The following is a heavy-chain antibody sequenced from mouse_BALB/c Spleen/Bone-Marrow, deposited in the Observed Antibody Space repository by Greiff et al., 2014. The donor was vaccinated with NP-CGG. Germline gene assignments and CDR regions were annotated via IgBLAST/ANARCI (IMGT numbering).Heavy chain of an antibody. V-gene: IGHV1-4*02. CDR2: INPSSGYT. D-gene: IGHD2-4*01. J-gene: IGHJ4*01. Sequence: QVQLQQSAAELARPGALVRMSCKTSGYTFTYYTTHWVKQRPGQGLEWIGYINPSSGYTDYNQKFKDKTTLTTDKSSSTAYLQLSSLTSEDSAVYYCVRENYDYDGDAMDYWGQGTSVTVSS. CDR1: GYTFTYYT. CDR3: VRENYDYDGDAMDY.